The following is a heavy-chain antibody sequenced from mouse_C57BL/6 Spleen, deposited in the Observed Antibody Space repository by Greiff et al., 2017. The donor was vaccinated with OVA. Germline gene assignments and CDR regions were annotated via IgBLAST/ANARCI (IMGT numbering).Heavy chain of an antibody. D-gene: IGHD1-1*01. CDR2: IDPSDSYT. Sequence: VQLQQPGAELVKPGASVKLSCKASGYTFTSYWMQWVKQRPGQGLEWIGEIDPSDSYTNYNQKFKGKATLTVDTSSSTAYMQLSSLTSEDSAVYYCARIYGSRGDYWGQGTTLTVS. V-gene: IGHV1-50*01. CDR3: ARIYGSRGDY. J-gene: IGHJ2*01. CDR1: GYTFTSYW.